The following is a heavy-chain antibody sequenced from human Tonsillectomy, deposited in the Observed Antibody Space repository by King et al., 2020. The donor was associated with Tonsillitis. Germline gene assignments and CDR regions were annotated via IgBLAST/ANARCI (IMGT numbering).Heavy chain of an antibody. D-gene: IGHD3-10*01. V-gene: IGHV4-34*01. CDR2: INHSGST. Sequence: VQLQQWGAGLLKPSETLSLTCAVYGGSFSGYYWSWIRQPPGKGLEWVGEINHSGSTNYNPSLKSRVTISVDTSKNQFSLKLSSVTAADTAVYYCARETYYSGAGSQSIDYWGQGTLVTVSS. CDR1: GGSFSGYY. CDR3: ARETYYSGAGSQSIDY. J-gene: IGHJ4*02.